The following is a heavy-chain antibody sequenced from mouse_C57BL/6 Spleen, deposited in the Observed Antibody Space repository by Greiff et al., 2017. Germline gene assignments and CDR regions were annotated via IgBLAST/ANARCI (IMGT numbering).Heavy chain of an antibody. CDR2: IHPNSGST. CDR3: ASSLYDGSSCCYAMDY. D-gene: IGHD1-1*01. J-gene: IGHJ4*01. V-gene: IGHV1-64*01. Sequence: QVQLKQPGAELVKPGASVKLSCKASGYTFTSYWMHWVKQRPGQGLEWIGMIHPNSGSTNYNEKFKSKATLAVDKSSSTAYMQLSSLTSEDSAVYYCASSLYDGSSCCYAMDYWGQGTSVTVSS. CDR1: GYTFTSYW.